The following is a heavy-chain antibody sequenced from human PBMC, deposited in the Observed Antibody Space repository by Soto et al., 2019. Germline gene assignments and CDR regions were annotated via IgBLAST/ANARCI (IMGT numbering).Heavy chain of an antibody. V-gene: IGHV5-10-1*01. J-gene: IGHJ6*02. CDR2: IDPSDSYT. CDR1: GYSFTSYW. Sequence: GESLKISCKGSGYSFTSYWISWVRQMPGKGLEWMGRIDPSDSYTNYSPSFQGHVTISADKSISTAYLQWSSLKASDTAMYYCASLAAAGLYDYGMDVWGQGTTVTVSS. CDR3: ASLAAAGLYDYGMDV. D-gene: IGHD6-13*01.